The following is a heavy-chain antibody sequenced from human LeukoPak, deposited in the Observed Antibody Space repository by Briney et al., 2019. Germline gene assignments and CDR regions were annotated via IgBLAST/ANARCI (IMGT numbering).Heavy chain of an antibody. Sequence: ASVKVSCKASGYTFTSYAMHWVRQAPGQRLEWMGWINAGNGNTKYSQKFQGRVTITRDTSSSTAYMELSSLRSEDTAVYYCARPRYSYGYYFDYWGQGTLVTVSS. D-gene: IGHD5-18*01. CDR3: ARPRYSYGYYFDY. J-gene: IGHJ4*02. CDR2: INAGNGNT. V-gene: IGHV1-3*01. CDR1: GYTFTSYA.